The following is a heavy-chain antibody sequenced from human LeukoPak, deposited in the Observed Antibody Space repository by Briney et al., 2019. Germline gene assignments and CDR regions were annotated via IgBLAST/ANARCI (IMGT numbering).Heavy chain of an antibody. CDR3: ARDRYSSMWSVFEY. J-gene: IGHJ4*02. V-gene: IGHV3-33*08. D-gene: IGHD6-13*01. Sequence: GGSLRLSCAASGVTVSNNCMTWVRQPPGKGLEWVAVIWYDGSNKLYADSVKGRFTISRDNSRNTLYLQMNSLSAEDTAVYYCARDRYSSMWSVFEYWGQGALVTVSS. CDR2: IWYDGSNK. CDR1: GVTVSNNC.